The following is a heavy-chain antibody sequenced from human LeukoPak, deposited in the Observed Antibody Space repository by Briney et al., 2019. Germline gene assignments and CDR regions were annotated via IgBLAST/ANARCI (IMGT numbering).Heavy chain of an antibody. Sequence: SETLSLMCTVCCRPINSYYWIWIRQPPGKGLVWIGYIYYSGTTNYNPSLKSRVTISVDTSKNQISLKLSSVTAADTAVHYCARVTSSYHYDLDVWGKGITVTISS. D-gene: IGHD2/OR15-2a*01. J-gene: IGHJ6*03. V-gene: IGHV4-59*01. CDR3: ARVTSSYHYDLDV. CDR1: CRPINSYY. CDR2: IYYSGTT.